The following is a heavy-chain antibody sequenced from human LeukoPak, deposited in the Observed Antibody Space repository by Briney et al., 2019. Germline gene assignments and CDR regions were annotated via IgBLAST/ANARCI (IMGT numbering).Heavy chain of an antibody. J-gene: IGHJ4*02. Sequence: AGGSLRLSCAASGFTFSSYAMSWVRQAPGKGLEWVSAISGSGGSTYYADSVKGRFTISRDNSKNTLYLQMNSLRAEDTAVYYCAKGSLYYDFWSGYYYYWGQGTLVTVSS. CDR3: AKGSLYYDFWSGYYYY. CDR1: GFTFSSYA. D-gene: IGHD3-3*01. V-gene: IGHV3-23*01. CDR2: ISGSGGST.